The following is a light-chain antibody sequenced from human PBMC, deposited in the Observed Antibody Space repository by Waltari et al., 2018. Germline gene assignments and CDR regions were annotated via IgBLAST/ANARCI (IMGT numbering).Light chain of an antibody. J-gene: IGKJ2*01. CDR1: QSVSSN. CDR3: QQYGSSPRYT. CDR2: GAS. Sequence: EIVMTQSPATLSVSPGERATPSYRASQSVSSNLACYQQKPGQAPRLLIYGASTRATGIPVRFSGSGSGTEFTLSISSLQSEDFAVYYCQQYGSSPRYTFGQGTKVEIK. V-gene: IGKV3-15*01.